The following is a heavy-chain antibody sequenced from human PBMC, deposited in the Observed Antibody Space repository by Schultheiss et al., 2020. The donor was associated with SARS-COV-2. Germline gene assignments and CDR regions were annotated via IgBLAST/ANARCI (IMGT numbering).Heavy chain of an antibody. J-gene: IGHJ5*02. V-gene: IGHV3-72*01. Sequence: GGSLRLSCAASGFTFSDHYMDWVRQAPGKGLEWVGRTRNKANSYTTEYAASVKGRFTISRDDSKNSLYLQMNSLKTEDTAVYYCARVGRSGSSHWFDPWGQGTLVTVSS. CDR3: ARVGRSGSSHWFDP. CDR1: GFTFSDHY. CDR2: TRNKANSYTT. D-gene: IGHD3-10*01.